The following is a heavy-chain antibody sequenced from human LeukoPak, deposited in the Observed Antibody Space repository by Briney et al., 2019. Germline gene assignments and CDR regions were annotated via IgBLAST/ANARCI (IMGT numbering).Heavy chain of an antibody. V-gene: IGHV4-31*03. CDR3: ARADVQVAGPSFDY. CDR1: GGSISSGGYY. CDR2: IYYSGST. D-gene: IGHD6-19*01. J-gene: IGHJ4*02. Sequence: PSETLSLTCTVSGGSISSGGYYWSWIRQHPGKGLEWIVYIYYSGSTYYNPSLKSRVTISVDTSKNQFSLKLSSVTAADTAVYYCARADVQVAGPSFDYWGQGTLVTVSS.